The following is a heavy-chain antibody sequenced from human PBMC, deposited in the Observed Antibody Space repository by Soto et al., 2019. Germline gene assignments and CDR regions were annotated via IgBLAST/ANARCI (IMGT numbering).Heavy chain of an antibody. CDR1: GFTFSSYG. D-gene: IGHD2-8*01. V-gene: IGHV3-30*18. CDR3: AKDRFVLMVYAIHGFDY. J-gene: IGHJ4*02. CDR2: ISYDGSNK. Sequence: GGSLRLSCAASGFTFSSYGMHWDRQAPGKGLEWVAVISYDGSNKYYADSVKGRFTISRDNSKNTLYLQMNSLRAEDTAVYYCAKDRFVLMVYAIHGFDYWGQGTLVTVSS.